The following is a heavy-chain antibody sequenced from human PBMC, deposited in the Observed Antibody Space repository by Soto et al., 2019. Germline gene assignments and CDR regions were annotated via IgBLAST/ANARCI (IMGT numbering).Heavy chain of an antibody. CDR3: ARDTPVVTYLFEH. D-gene: IGHD2-21*02. CDR2: IYHSGST. CDR1: GGSISSSNW. V-gene: IGHV4-4*02. Sequence: SETLSLTCAVSGGSISSSNWWSWVRQPPGKGLEWIGEIYHSGSTNYNPSLKSRVTISVDKSKNQFSLKLSSVTAADTAVYYCARDTPVVTYLFEHWGQGALVTVSS. J-gene: IGHJ4*02.